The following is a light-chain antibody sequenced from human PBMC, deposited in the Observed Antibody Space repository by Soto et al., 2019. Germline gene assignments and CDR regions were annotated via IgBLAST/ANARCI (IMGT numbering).Light chain of an antibody. Sequence: QSVLTQPPSASGTPGQTVTISSSGSSSNIGTNYVFWYQQLPGTAPKLLIYGNNQRPSGVPDRFSGSRSGTPASLAISGLRPEDEADYYCAVWDDSLSGVVFGGGTKLTVL. V-gene: IGLV1-47*01. CDR1: SSNIGTNY. CDR2: GNN. CDR3: AVWDDSLSGVV. J-gene: IGLJ3*02.